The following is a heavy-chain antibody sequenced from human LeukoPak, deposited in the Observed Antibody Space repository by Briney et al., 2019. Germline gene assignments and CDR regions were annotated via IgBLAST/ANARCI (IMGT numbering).Heavy chain of an antibody. CDR2: INHSGST. V-gene: IGHV4-34*01. CDR3: ARGLPPAELVDDY. Sequence: SETLSLTCAVYGGSLSGYYWSWIRQPPGKGLEWIGEINHSGSTNYNPSLKSRVTISVDTSKNQFSLKLSSVTAADTAVYYCARGLPPAELVDDYWGQGTLVTVSS. D-gene: IGHD3-10*01. J-gene: IGHJ4*02. CDR1: GGSLSGYY.